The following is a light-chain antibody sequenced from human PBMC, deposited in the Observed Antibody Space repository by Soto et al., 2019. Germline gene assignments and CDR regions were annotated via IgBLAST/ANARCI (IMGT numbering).Light chain of an antibody. CDR3: QSYDTSLSAWV. V-gene: IGLV1-40*01. CDR1: SSSIGAGYD. Sequence: QSVLTQPPSVSGAPGQRVTISCTGSSSSIGAGYDVHWYQQLPGTAPKLLIYGNNNRPSWVPDRFSGSKSGTSASLAITGLQAEDEAHYYCQSYDTSLSAWVFGGGTKLTVL. CDR2: GNN. J-gene: IGLJ3*02.